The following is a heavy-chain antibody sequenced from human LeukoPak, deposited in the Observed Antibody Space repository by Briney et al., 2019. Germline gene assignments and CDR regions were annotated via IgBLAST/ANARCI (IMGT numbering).Heavy chain of an antibody. CDR2: IYTSGST. CDR3: ARQLYSSGWYRD. J-gene: IGHJ4*02. Sequence: SETVSLTCTVSGGSISNYYWSWIRQPAGKGLEWIGRIYTSGSTNYNPSLKSRVTMSVDTSKNQFSLKLSSVTAADTAVYYCARQLYSSGWYRDWGQGTLVTVSS. V-gene: IGHV4-4*07. D-gene: IGHD6-19*01. CDR1: GGSISNYY.